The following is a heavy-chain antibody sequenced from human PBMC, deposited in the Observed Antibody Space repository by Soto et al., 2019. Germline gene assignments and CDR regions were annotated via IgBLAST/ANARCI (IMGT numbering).Heavy chain of an antibody. V-gene: IGHV4-39*07. CDR1: GGSISSSSYY. Sequence: SETLSLTCTVSGGSISSSSYYWGWIRQPPGKGLEWIGSIYYSGSTYYNPSLKSRVTISVDTSKNQFSLKLSSVTAADTAVYYCARAGIAAAEYFDYWGQGTLVTVSS. J-gene: IGHJ4*02. CDR3: ARAGIAAAEYFDY. D-gene: IGHD6-13*01. CDR2: IYYSGST.